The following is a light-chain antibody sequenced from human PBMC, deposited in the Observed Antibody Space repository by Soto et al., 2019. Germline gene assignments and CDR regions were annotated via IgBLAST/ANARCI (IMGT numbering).Light chain of an antibody. CDR2: WAS. CDR1: QSVFYSSNNKNY. V-gene: IGKV4-1*01. J-gene: IGKJ1*01. CDR3: HQYYDTLWT. Sequence: DIVMTQSPDSLAVSLGERATINCRSSQSVFYSSNNKNYLAWYQQKPGLPPKLLIYWASTRESGVPDRFSGSGSGTDFTLTISSLQAEDVAVYYCHQYYDTLWTFGQGTKVEIK.